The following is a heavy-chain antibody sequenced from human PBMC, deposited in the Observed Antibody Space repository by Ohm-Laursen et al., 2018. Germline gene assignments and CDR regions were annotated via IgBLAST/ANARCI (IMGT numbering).Heavy chain of an antibody. D-gene: IGHD2-2*01. J-gene: IGHJ6*02. CDR2: VNPEDGET. CDR3: ATAPTEVLSVAMPNGMDV. CDR1: GYTLSELS. V-gene: IGHV1-24*01. Sequence: ASVKVSCKVSGYTLSELSMPWVRQTPEKGLEWMGGVNPEDGETIHAQKFQGRFTITEDTLTDTAYMELSSLRSEDTAVYYCATAPTEVLSVAMPNGMDVWGQGTTVSVSS.